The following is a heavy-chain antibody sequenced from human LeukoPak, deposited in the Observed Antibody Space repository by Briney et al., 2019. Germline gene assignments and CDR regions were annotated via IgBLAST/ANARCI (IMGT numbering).Heavy chain of an antibody. J-gene: IGHJ4*02. Sequence: SETLSLTCTVSGGSISSSSYYWGWIRQPPRKGLEWVGRIYDSGSTYYNPSLKSRVTISVDTSKNQFSLKLSSVTAADTAVYYCARRVLEELTIFGVVAYWGQGTLVTVSS. V-gene: IGHV4-39*01. D-gene: IGHD3-3*01. CDR2: IYDSGST. CDR3: ARRVLEELTIFGVVAY. CDR1: GGSISSSSYY.